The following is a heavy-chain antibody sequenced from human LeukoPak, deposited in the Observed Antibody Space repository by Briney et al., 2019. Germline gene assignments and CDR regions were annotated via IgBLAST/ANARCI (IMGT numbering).Heavy chain of an antibody. V-gene: IGHV1-2*02. D-gene: IGHD2-2*01. Sequence: RASVKVSCKSSGFTFTDEYIHWVRQAPGQGLEWMGWINPYSGAINYAQKLQGRVTLTRDTSISTAYMELSRLTSGDTAVYYCARDPKSQLLLDYWGQGTLVTVSS. J-gene: IGHJ4*02. CDR3: ARDPKSQLLLDY. CDR1: GFTFTDEY. CDR2: INPYSGAI.